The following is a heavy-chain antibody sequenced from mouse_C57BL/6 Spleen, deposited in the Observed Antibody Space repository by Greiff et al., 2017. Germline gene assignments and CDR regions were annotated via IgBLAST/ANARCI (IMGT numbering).Heavy chain of an antibody. CDR1: GYTFTSYW. V-gene: IGHV1-53*01. CDR2: INPSNGVT. Sequence: QVQLQQPGTELVKPGASVKLSCKASGYTFTSYWMHWVKQRPGQGLEWIGNINPSNGVTNYNEKFKSKATLTVDKSSITAYMQLSSLKSADAAVSDWARYDNYFDYWGQGTTLTVSS. CDR3: ARYDNYFDY. J-gene: IGHJ2*01. D-gene: IGHD2-3*01.